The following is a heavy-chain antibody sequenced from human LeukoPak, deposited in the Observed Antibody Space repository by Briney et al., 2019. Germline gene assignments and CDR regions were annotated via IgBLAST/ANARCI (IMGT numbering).Heavy chain of an antibody. CDR2: MNPNSGNT. CDR1: GYTFTSYD. CDR3: ASGVRPRGYSYGYLYWFDP. J-gene: IGHJ5*02. V-gene: IGHV1-8*01. D-gene: IGHD5-18*01. Sequence: GASVKVSCKASGYTFTSYDINWVRQATGQGLEWMGWMNPNSGNTGYAQKFQGRVTMTRNTSISTAYMELSSLRSEDTAVYYCASGVRPRGYSYGYLYWFDPWGQGTLVTVSS.